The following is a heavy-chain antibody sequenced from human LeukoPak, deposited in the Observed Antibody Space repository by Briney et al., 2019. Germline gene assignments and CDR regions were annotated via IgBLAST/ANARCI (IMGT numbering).Heavy chain of an antibody. CDR3: ARSWDARLNFDY. J-gene: IGHJ4*02. V-gene: IGHV3-66*02. CDR1: GFIVSSNY. D-gene: IGHD1-26*01. CDR2: IYSGGST. Sequence: PGGSLRLSCAASGFIVSSNYMSWVRQAPGKGLEWVSVIYSGGSTYYADSVKGRFTISRDNSKNTVDLQMNDLRAEDTAVYYCARSWDARLNFDYWGQGTLVTVSS.